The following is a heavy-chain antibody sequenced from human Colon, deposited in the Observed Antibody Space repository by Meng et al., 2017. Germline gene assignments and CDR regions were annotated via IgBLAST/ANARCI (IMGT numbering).Heavy chain of an antibody. CDR1: GSMTGADSYY. CDR2: HYYSGKT. Sequence: SETLSLTCSVSGSMTGADSYYWGWIRQSPGKGLVWIGSHYYSGKTYYNSSLKSRVTISVDASKSQFSLKLTSVTAADTAVYFCGRTPDYWGQGTLVTVSS. V-gene: IGHV4-39*07. CDR3: GRTPDY. J-gene: IGHJ4*02.